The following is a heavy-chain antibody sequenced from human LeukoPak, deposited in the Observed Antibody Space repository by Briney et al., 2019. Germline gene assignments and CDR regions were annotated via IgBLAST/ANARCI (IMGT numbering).Heavy chain of an antibody. CDR3: ARDNTAMVSYYYMDV. D-gene: IGHD5-18*01. CDR2: ISSSGSTI. V-gene: IGHV3-48*04. CDR1: GFTFSSYW. Sequence: QTGGSLRLSCAASGFTFSSYWMSWVRQAPGKGLEWVSYISSSGSTIYYADSVKGRFTISRDNAKNSLYLQMNSLRAEDTAVYYCARDNTAMVSYYYMDVWGKGTTVTISS. J-gene: IGHJ6*03.